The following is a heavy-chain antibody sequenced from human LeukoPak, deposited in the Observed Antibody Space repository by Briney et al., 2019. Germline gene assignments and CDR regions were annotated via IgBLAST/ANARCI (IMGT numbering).Heavy chain of an antibody. CDR2: KSYDGSNK. CDR3: SYYYGMDV. CDR1: GFTFSSYA. J-gene: IGHJ6*02. Sequence: GGSLRLSCAASGFTFSSYAMHWVRQAPGKGLEWVAVKSYDGSNKYYADSVKGRFTISRDNSKNTLYLQMNSLRAEDTAVYYCSYYYGMDVWGQGTTVTVSS. V-gene: IGHV3-30-3*01.